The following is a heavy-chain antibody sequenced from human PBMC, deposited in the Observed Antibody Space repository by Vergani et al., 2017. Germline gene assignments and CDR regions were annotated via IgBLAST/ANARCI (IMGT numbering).Heavy chain of an antibody. CDR2: IYPGDSDT. J-gene: IGHJ4*02. Sequence: EVQLVQSGAEVKKPGASLKISCTGAGYSFTSYWIGWVRQMPGKGLEWMGIIYPGDSDTSYSPSFQGQVTISADKSISTAYLLWSSLKASDTAMYYCARHHAGTTDGYFDYWGQGCLVTVSS. CDR3: ARHHAGTTDGYFDY. D-gene: IGHD1-1*01. CDR1: GYSFTSYW. V-gene: IGHV5-51*01.